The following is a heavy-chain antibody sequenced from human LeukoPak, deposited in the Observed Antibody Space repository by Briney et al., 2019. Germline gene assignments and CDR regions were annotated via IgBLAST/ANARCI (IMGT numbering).Heavy chain of an antibody. D-gene: IGHD3-10*01. Sequence: GGSLRLSCAASGFTFSSYEMNWVRQAPGKGLEWVSYISGSGTTIYYADSVKGRFTISRDNAKNSLYLQMNSLRAEDTAVYYCAREAWFGELNNDYWGQGTLVTVSS. CDR1: GFTFSSYE. CDR2: ISGSGTTI. CDR3: AREAWFGELNNDY. J-gene: IGHJ4*02. V-gene: IGHV3-48*03.